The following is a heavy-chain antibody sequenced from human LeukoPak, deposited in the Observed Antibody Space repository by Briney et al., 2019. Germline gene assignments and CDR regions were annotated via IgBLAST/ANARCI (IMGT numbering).Heavy chain of an antibody. CDR3: AKNEVAAEGVRWFDP. Sequence: GGSLRLSCAASGFTFSSYGMHWVRQAPGKGLEWVAVISYDGSNKYYADSVKGRFTISRDNSKNTLYLQMNSLRAEDTAVYYCAKNEVAAEGVRWFDPWGQGTLVTVSS. V-gene: IGHV3-30*18. J-gene: IGHJ5*02. CDR1: GFTFSSYG. D-gene: IGHD6-13*01. CDR2: ISYDGSNK.